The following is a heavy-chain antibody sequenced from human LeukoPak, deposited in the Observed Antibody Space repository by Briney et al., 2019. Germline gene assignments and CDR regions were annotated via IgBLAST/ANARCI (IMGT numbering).Heavy chain of an antibody. V-gene: IGHV5-51*01. CDR1: GYHFSTYW. D-gene: IGHD5-12*01. CDR2: IYPGVSAT. CDR3: VRRVSGYEYFDY. J-gene: IGHJ4*02. Sequence: GSLEISCKGSGYHFSTYWIGWGRQVPGKGLQWMGIIYPGVSATTYSPSFQGQVTISADKSISSAYLQWSSLKASDTAMYYCVRRVSGYEYFDYWGQGTLVTVSS.